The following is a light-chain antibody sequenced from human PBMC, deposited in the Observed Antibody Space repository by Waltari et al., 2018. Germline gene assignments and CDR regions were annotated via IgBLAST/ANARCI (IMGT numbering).Light chain of an antibody. J-gene: IGKJ4*01. CDR2: SAS. CDR1: QDISGW. V-gene: IGKV1-12*01. Sequence: DIQMTQSPSSLSASVGDKVTITCRASQDISGWLAWYQQKPGRAPNLLIYSASTLQSGVPSRFSSSGSGTDYTLTISSLQPEDFATYYCQQGYNSPLTFGGGTRVEIK. CDR3: QQGYNSPLT.